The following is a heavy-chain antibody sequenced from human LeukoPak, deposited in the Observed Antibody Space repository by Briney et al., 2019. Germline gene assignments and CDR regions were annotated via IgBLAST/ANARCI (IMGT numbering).Heavy chain of an antibody. CDR3: VRNHVEYLPRWFDP. CDR2: INYFGST. Sequence: SETLSLTCTVSGASFSSNNYYWGWIRQPPGKGLEWIGSINYFGSTYCNPSLKSRVSMSEDTSKNQFSLKLSSVTAADTGVYYCVRNHVEYLPRWFDPWGQGILVTVSS. J-gene: IGHJ5*02. D-gene: IGHD1-1*01. V-gene: IGHV4-39*07. CDR1: GASFSSNNYY.